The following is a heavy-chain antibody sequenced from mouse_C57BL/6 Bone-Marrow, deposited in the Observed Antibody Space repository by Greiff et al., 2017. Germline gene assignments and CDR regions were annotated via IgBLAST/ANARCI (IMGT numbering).Heavy chain of an antibody. D-gene: IGHD3-2*02. V-gene: IGHV1-7*01. Sequence: QVQLQQSGAELAQPGASVKLSCKASGYTFTSYWMHWVQQRPGQGLEWIGYINPSSGYTKYNQKFKDKAPLTADKSSSQAYMQLSSLTYEDSAVYYCARGDSSGDDYWGQGTTRTVSS. CDR1: GYTFTSYW. J-gene: IGHJ2*01. CDR2: INPSSGYT. CDR3: ARGDSSGDDY.